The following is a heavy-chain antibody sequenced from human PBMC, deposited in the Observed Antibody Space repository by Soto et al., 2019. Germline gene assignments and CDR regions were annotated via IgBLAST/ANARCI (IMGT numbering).Heavy chain of an antibody. CDR3: ARESGSSWYYYGMDV. J-gene: IGHJ6*02. D-gene: IGHD6-13*01. V-gene: IGHV4-34*01. CDR1: GGSFSGYY. CDR2: INHSGST. Sequence: SETLSLTCAVYGGSFSGYYWSWIRQPPGKGLEWIGKINHSGSTNYNPSLKSRVTISVDTSKNQFSLKLSSVTAADTAVYYCARESGSSWYYYGMDVWGQGTTVTVSS.